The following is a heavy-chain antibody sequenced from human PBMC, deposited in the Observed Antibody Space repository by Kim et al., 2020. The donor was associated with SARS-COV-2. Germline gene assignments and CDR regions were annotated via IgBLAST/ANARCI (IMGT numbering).Heavy chain of an antibody. J-gene: IGHJ4*02. CDR2: INHSGST. V-gene: IGHV4-34*01. CDR1: GGSFSGYY. CDR3: ARQKRWLQFRSRGDFDY. D-gene: IGHD5-12*01. Sequence: SETLSLTCAVYGGSFSGYYRSWIRQPPGKGLEWIGEINHSGSTNYNPSLKSRVTISVDTSKNQFPLKLSSVTAADTAVYYCARQKRWLQFRSRGDFDYWGQGTLVTVSS.